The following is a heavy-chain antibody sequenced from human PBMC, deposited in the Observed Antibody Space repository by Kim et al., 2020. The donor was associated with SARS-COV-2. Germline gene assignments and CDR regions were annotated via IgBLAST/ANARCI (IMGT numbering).Heavy chain of an antibody. D-gene: IGHD5-12*01. Sequence: GGSLRLSCAASGFPFSSYGMHWVRQAPGKGLEWVAVIWYDGSNKYYADSVKGRFTISRDNSKNTLYLQMNSLRAEDTAVYYCARGSSRLRLAGFDYWGQGTLVTVSS. CDR2: IWYDGSNK. CDR1: GFPFSSYG. V-gene: IGHV3-33*01. J-gene: IGHJ4*02. CDR3: ARGSSRLRLAGFDY.